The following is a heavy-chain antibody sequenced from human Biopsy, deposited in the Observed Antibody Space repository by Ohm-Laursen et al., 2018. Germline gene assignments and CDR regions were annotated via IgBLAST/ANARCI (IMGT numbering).Heavy chain of an antibody. D-gene: IGHD3-22*01. CDR2: IFYRGST. J-gene: IGHJ4*02. CDR3: AAYYYDSSGYFYAFHY. V-gene: IGHV4-39*01. Sequence: TLSLTCTVSGGSISNNNYYWGWIRQPPGKGLEWIGSIFYRGSTHYKPSLKSRVNISVDTSKNQFSLKLSSVTAADTAMYYCAAYYYDSSGYFYAFHYWGQGTLVTVSS. CDR1: GGSISNNNYY.